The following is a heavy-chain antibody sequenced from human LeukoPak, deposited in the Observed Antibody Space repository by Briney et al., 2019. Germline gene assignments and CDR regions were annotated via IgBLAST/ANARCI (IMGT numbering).Heavy chain of an antibody. J-gene: IGHJ4*02. Sequence: PGGSLRPSCAASGFTFSSYAMSWVRQAPGKGLEWVSAISGSGGSTYYADSVKGRFTISRDNSKNTLYLQMNSLRAEDTAVYYCAKVRGIAGVNYYFDYWGQGTLVTVSS. CDR3: AKVRGIAGVNYYFDY. CDR2: ISGSGGST. V-gene: IGHV3-23*01. CDR1: GFTFSSYA. D-gene: IGHD6-13*01.